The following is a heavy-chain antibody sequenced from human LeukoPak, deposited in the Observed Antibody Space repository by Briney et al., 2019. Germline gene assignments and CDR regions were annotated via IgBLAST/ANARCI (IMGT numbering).Heavy chain of an antibody. J-gene: IGHJ4*02. D-gene: IGHD3-22*01. CDR2: ISHGGGT. CDR3: ARPADTSGYFYYLDY. V-gene: IGHV4-34*01. Sequence: SETLFLTCAVSGGSFSAYYWTWIRQPPGKGLEWIGEISHGGGTNYNPSLKSRVTISLDTSKAQFSLMLSSVTAADSAVYYCARPADTSGYFYYLDYWGQGILVTVSS. CDR1: GGSFSAYY.